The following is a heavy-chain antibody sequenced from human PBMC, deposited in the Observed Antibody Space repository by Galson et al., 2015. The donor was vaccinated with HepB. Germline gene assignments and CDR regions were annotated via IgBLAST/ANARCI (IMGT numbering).Heavy chain of an antibody. CDR1: GFAFDIYA. V-gene: IGHV3-30*18. CDR3: AKDLTSGDNYGLHV. Sequence: SLRLSCAASGFAFDIYAMHWVRRAPGKGLEWVAIISDGGNVKYYADSVKGRFTISRDNSKNTLYLQVNSLRAEDTATYYCAKDLTSGDNYGLHVWGQGTTVTVSS. D-gene: IGHD2-15*01. CDR2: ISDGGNVK. J-gene: IGHJ6*02.